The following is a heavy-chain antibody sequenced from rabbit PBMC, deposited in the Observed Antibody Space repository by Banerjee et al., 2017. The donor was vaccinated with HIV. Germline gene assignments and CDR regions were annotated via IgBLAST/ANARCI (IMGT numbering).Heavy chain of an antibody. CDR2: IDAGSSDGT. Sequence: QSLEESGGDLVKPGASLILTCTASGFSFSSNYWICWVRQAPGKGLEWIACIDAGSSDGTYYATWAKGRFTISKPSSTTVTLQMTSLTAADTATHFCAREGDYAFKLWGPGTLVTVS. CDR3: AREGDYAFKL. V-gene: IGHV1S40*01. J-gene: IGHJ4*01. D-gene: IGHD2-1*01. CDR1: GFSFSSNYW.